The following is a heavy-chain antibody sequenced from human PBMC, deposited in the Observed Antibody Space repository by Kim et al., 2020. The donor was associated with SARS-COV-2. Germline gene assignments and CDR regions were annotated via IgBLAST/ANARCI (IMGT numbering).Heavy chain of an antibody. J-gene: IGHJ4*02. Sequence: LQGRVTMTTDTSTSTAYMELRSLRSDDTAVYYCARVITIFGVAPKYYFDYWGQGTLVTVSS. D-gene: IGHD3-3*01. CDR3: ARVITIFGVAPKYYFDY. V-gene: IGHV1-18*01.